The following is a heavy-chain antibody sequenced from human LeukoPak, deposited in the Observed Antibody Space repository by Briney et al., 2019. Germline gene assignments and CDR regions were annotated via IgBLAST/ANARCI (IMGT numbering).Heavy chain of an antibody. V-gene: IGHV1-2*02. CDR1: GYTFTGYY. Sequence: ASVRVCCKAAGYTFTGYYINRVRQAPGQGLEWMGWINPNSGDTNYAQRFHGRVTETRDTSISTAYMELTRLTSDDTSVYFYAKDLGVVWSGYYGMDVWGQGTTVTVSS. D-gene: IGHD3-3*01. J-gene: IGHJ6*02. CDR3: AKDLGVVWSGYYGMDV. CDR2: INPNSGDT.